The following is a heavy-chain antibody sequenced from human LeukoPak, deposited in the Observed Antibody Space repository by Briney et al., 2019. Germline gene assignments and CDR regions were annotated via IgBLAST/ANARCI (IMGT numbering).Heavy chain of an antibody. D-gene: IGHD3-10*01. CDR1: GGSISSYY. CDR2: IYYSGST. Sequence: KPSETLSLTCTVSGGSISSYYWSWIRQPPGKRLEWIGYIYYSGSTNYNPSLKSRVTISVDTSKNQFSLKLSSVTAADTAVYYCARGRSPQAPLPDAFDIWGQGTMVTVSS. CDR3: ARGRSPQAPLPDAFDI. V-gene: IGHV4-59*01. J-gene: IGHJ3*02.